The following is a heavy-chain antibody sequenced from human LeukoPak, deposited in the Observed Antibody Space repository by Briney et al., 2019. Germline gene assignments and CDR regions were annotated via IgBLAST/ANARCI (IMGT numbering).Heavy chain of an antibody. Sequence: ASVKVSCKASGYTFTSYYMHWVRQAPGQGLEWMGIINPSGGSTSYAQKFQGRVTMTRDMSTSTVYMELSSLRSEDTAVYYCARDTRHSNYYYYYYMDVWGKGTTVTVSS. V-gene: IGHV1-46*01. J-gene: IGHJ6*03. D-gene: IGHD6-6*01. CDR3: ARDTRHSNYYYYYYMDV. CDR2: INPSGGST. CDR1: GYTFTSYY.